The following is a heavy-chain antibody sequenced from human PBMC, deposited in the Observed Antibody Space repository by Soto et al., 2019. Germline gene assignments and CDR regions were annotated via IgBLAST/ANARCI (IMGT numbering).Heavy chain of an antibody. D-gene: IGHD6-13*01. V-gene: IGHV3-21*01. Sequence: GGSLRLSCAASGFSFSSYSMNWVRQAPGKGLKWASSISSSSSYIYYADSVKGRFTISRDNAKNSLYLQMNSLRAEDTAVYYCARDVGLAAPTFDYWGQGTLVTVSS. CDR3: ARDVGLAAPTFDY. J-gene: IGHJ4*02. CDR1: GFSFSSYS. CDR2: ISSSSSYI.